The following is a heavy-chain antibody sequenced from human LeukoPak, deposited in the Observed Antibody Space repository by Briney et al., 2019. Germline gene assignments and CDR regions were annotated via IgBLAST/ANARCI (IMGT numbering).Heavy chain of an antibody. V-gene: IGHV3-30*03. Sequence: GGSLRLSCAASGFTFSSYGMHWVRQAPGKGLEWVAVISYDGSNKYYADSVKGRFTISRDNSKNTLYLQMNSLRAEDTAVYYCAREGALWGELSRLRISYGMDVWGQGTTVTVSS. CDR2: ISYDGSNK. D-gene: IGHD3-16*01. J-gene: IGHJ6*02. CDR1: GFTFSSYG. CDR3: AREGALWGELSRLRISYGMDV.